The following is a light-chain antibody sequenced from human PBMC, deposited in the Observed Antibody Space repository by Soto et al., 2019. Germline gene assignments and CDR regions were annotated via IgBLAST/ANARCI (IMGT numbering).Light chain of an antibody. CDR1: NIGSKS. V-gene: IGLV3-21*02. CDR2: DDS. CDR3: QVWDSTSDRPV. Sequence: SSELTQSPSVSVAPGQTATITCGESNIGSKSVHWYQKKPDQAPVLVVYDDSDRPSGIPERFSGSNSGNTATLTVSRVEAGDEADYYCQVWDSTSDRPVFGGGTKLTVL. J-gene: IGLJ3*02.